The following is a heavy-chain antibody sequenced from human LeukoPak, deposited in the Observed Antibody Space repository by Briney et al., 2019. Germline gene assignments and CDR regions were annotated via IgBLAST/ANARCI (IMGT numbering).Heavy chain of an antibody. V-gene: IGHV3-23*01. J-gene: IGHJ4*02. CDR3: AKDTFGGVIADY. CDR2: ISGSDGST. Sequence: GGSLRLSCAASGFTFSSYAMSWVRQAPGKGLEWVSAISGSDGSTYYADSVKGRFTISRDNSKNTLYLQMNSLRAEDTAVYYCAKDTFGGVIADYWGQGTLVTVSS. D-gene: IGHD3-16*02. CDR1: GFTFSSYA.